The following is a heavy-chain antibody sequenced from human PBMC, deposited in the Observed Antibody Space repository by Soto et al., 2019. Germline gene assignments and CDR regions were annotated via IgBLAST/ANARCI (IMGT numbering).Heavy chain of an antibody. D-gene: IGHD4-4*01. CDR2: ISGSGGST. Sequence: GGSLRLSCAASGFTFSDYYMSWIRQAPGKGLEWVSSISGSGGSTDYADFVKGRFTVSRHNSKNTLYLEMNSLRAEDTAVYYCARAPSSFNYAFFDYWGQGTLVTVSS. CDR1: GFTFSDYY. J-gene: IGHJ4*02. CDR3: ARAPSSFNYAFFDY. V-gene: IGHV3-23*01.